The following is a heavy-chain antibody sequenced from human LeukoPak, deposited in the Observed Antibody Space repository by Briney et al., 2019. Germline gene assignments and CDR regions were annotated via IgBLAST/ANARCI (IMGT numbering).Heavy chain of an antibody. Sequence: PGGSLRLSCAASGFRFSSYDMNWVRQAPGKGLEWVSYISRSGTTVYYADSVKGRFTISRDNAKNSLYLQMNSLRDEDTAVYYCARDDVYAFDIWGQGTMVTVSS. CDR2: ISRSGTTV. CDR1: GFRFSSYD. CDR3: ARDDVYAFDI. J-gene: IGHJ3*02. V-gene: IGHV3-48*03.